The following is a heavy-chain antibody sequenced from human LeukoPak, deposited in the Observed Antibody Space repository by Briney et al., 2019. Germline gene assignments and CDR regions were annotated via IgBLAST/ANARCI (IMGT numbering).Heavy chain of an antibody. J-gene: IGHJ6*02. CDR1: GGSISSGGYY. D-gene: IGHD3-10*01. CDR3: ASGLYGSGSYYRQGPYYYYYGMDV. Sequence: PSQTLSLTCTVSGGSISSGGYYWSWLRQHPGKGLEWIGYIYYSGSTYYNPSLKSRVTISVDTSKSQFSLKLSSVTAADTAVYYCASGLYGSGSYYRQGPYYYYYGMDVWGQGSTVTVSS. V-gene: IGHV4-31*03. CDR2: IYYSGST.